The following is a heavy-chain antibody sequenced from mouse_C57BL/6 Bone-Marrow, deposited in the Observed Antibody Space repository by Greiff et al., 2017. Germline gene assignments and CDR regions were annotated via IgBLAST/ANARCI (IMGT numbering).Heavy chain of an antibody. Sequence: EVNVVESGGGLVQPGESLKLSCESNEYEFPSHDMSWVRKTPEKRLELVAAINSDGGSHFYPVTMERRFIISRDNSKKTLYLQMSILRSEDTALYYCARPFYDGYYGCAYWGQGTLVTVSA. CDR3: ARPFYDGYYGCAY. CDR1: EYEFPSHD. J-gene: IGHJ3*01. V-gene: IGHV5-2*01. D-gene: IGHD2-3*01. CDR2: INSDGGSH.